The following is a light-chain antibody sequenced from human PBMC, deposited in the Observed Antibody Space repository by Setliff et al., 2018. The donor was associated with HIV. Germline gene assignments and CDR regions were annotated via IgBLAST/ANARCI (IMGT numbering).Light chain of an antibody. Sequence: QSVLAQPPSVSGSPGQSVTISCTGTSGDVGGYNCVSWYQQPPGTAPKLMIYEVNNRPSGVPDRFSGSKSGNTASLTISGLQAEDEADYYCSSCSSSSTLVFGGGTQLTVL. CDR1: SGDVGGYNC. CDR2: EVN. V-gene: IGLV2-18*02. J-gene: IGLJ2*01. CDR3: SSCSSSSTLV.